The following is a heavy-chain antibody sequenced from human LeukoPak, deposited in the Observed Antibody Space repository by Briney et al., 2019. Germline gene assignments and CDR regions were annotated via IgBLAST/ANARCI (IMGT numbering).Heavy chain of an antibody. CDR2: INSDGSST. CDR1: GLTFSGYW. CDR3: ARGYHYGMDV. J-gene: IGHJ6*02. V-gene: IGHV3-74*01. Sequence: SGGSLRLSCAASGLTFSGYWMHWVRHAPGKGLVWVSRINSDGSSTSYADSVKGRFTISRDNAKNTLYLQMNSLRAEDTAVYYCARGYHYGMDVWGQGTTVTVSS.